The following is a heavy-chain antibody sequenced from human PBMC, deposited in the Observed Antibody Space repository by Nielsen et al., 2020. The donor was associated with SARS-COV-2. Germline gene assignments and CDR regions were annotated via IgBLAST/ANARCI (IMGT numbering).Heavy chain of an antibody. D-gene: IGHD3-10*01. V-gene: IGHV3-23*01. Sequence: GGSLRLSCAASGFTFNIYAMAWVRRAPGRGLQWVTGVGASGGSTYYTDSVKGRFSISRDNSKNTLFLQMHSLRVEDTALYYCAKDGVVRGDALDLWGQGTMVTVSS. CDR2: VGASGGST. CDR1: GFTFNIYA. J-gene: IGHJ3*01. CDR3: AKDGVVRGDALDL.